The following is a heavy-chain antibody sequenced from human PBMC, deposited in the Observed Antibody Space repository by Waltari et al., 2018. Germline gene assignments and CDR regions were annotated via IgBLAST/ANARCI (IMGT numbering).Heavy chain of an antibody. D-gene: IGHD3-16*02. CDR3: ARGGQYDYVWGSYRPLYYFDY. CDR1: GGSISSYY. V-gene: IGHV4-59*01. J-gene: IGHJ4*02. Sequence: QVQLQESGPGLVKPSETLSLTCTVSGGSISSYYWSWIRQPPGKGLGGIGYIYYRGSTNYNPSLRGRVTISVDTAKNQFSLKLSSVTAADTAVYYCARGGQYDYVWGSYRPLYYFDYWGQGTLVTVSS. CDR2: IYYRGST.